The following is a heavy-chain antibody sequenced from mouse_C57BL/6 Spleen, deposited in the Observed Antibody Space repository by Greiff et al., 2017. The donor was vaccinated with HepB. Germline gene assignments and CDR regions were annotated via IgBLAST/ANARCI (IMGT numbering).Heavy chain of an antibody. V-gene: IGHV1-59*01. CDR2: IDPSDSYT. D-gene: IGHD2-1*01. J-gene: IGHJ1*03. Sequence: VQLQQPGAELVRPGTSVKLSCKASGYTFTSYWMHWVKQRPGQGLEWIGVIDPSDSYTNYNQKFKGKATLTVDTSSSTAYMQLSSLTSEDSAGYYCAKCGNYVGWYFDVWGTGTTVTVSS. CDR3: AKCGNYVGWYFDV. CDR1: GYTFTSYW.